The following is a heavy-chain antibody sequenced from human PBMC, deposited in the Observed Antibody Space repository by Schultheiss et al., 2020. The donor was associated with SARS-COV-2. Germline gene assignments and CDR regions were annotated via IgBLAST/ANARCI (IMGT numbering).Heavy chain of an antibody. D-gene: IGHD3-9*01. Sequence: GGSLRLSCAASGFVFSGSTMHWVRQAPGRGLEWVSRISNDGGTITYADSVKGRFTISRDSGKNTLYLQMNSLRAEDTAVYYCAKDLTGGYDILDYWGQGTLVTVSS. V-gene: IGHV3-74*01. CDR1: GFVFSGST. CDR2: ISNDGGTI. CDR3: AKDLTGGYDILDY. J-gene: IGHJ4*02.